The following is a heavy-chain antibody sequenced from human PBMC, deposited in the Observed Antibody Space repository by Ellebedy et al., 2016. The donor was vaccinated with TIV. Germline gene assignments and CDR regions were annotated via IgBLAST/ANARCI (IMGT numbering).Heavy chain of an antibody. V-gene: IGHV3-21*01. CDR1: GFTFSSWT. D-gene: IGHD3-10*01. J-gene: IGHJ4*02. Sequence: GGSLRLXCSASGFTFSSWTLNWVRQAPGKGLEWVASISSSNNYVFYADSVKGRFTISRDNAKNSVYLQMNSLRAEDTAVYYCAGRGYWGQGTLVTVSS. CDR2: ISSSNNYV. CDR3: AGRGY.